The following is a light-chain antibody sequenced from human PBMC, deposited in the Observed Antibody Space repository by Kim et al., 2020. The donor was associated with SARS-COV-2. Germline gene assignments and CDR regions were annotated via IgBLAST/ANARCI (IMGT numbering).Light chain of an antibody. Sequence: GSPGQAVTISCTGTSSDVGGYNYVSGYQKHPGKAPKLMIYEVSKRPSGVPDRFSGSKSGNTASLTVSGLQAEDEADYYCSSYAGKVFGTGTKVTVL. CDR2: EVS. CDR1: SSDVGGYNY. J-gene: IGLJ1*01. V-gene: IGLV2-8*01. CDR3: SSYAGKV.